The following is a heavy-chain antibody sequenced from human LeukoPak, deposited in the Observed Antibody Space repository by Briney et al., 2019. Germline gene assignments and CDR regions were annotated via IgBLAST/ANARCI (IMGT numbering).Heavy chain of an antibody. D-gene: IGHD3-10*01. V-gene: IGHV4-61*02. Sequence: PSETLSLTCTVSGGSISSGSYYWSWIRQPAGKGLEWIGRIYSSGSTNYNPSLKSRVTISLDTPKNQFSLKLSSVTAADTAVFYCARVPPLLWFGELRPHVFDIWGQGTMVTVSS. CDR1: GGSISSGSYY. CDR3: ARVPPLLWFGELRPHVFDI. CDR2: IYSSGST. J-gene: IGHJ3*02.